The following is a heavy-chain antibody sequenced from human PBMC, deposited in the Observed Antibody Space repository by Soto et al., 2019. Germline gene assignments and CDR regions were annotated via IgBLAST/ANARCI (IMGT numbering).Heavy chain of an antibody. V-gene: IGHV4-39*01. Sequence: SATLSLSCSASGGPISGRFYSCRLHRQPPGKGLEWIGSIYYSGRTYYNPSFKSRVTISIDTSKNQFSLKLSSVTATDTAEYYCARQRTTVVTQAYFDHWGQGAPVTVSS. CDR2: IYYSGRT. D-gene: IGHD2-21*02. CDR1: GGPISGRFYS. CDR3: ARQRTTVVTQAYFDH. J-gene: IGHJ4*02.